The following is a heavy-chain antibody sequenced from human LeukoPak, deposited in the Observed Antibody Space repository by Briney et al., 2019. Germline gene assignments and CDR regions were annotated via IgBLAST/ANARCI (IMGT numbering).Heavy chain of an antibody. J-gene: IGHJ4*02. CDR2: IIPIFGTA. D-gene: IGHD6-19*01. CDR3: ARDNKSGYSSGWTFDY. Sequence: SVKVSCKASGGTFSSYAISWVRQAPGQGLEWMGRIIPIFGTANYAQKFQGRVTMTRDTSTSTVYMELSSLRSEDTAVYYCARDNKSGYSSGWTFDYWGQGTLVTVSS. CDR1: GGTFSSYA. V-gene: IGHV1-69*05.